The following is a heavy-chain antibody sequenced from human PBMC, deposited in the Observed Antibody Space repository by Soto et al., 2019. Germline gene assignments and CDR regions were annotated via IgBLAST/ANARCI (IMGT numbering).Heavy chain of an antibody. J-gene: IGHJ6*02. D-gene: IGHD6-6*01. Sequence: ESLKISCKGSGYSFTSYWIGWVRQMPGKGLEWMGIIYPGDSDTRYSPSFQGQVTISADKSISTAYLQWSSLKASDTAMYYCASSSYSSSSGSYYYYGMDVWGQGTTVTVSS. CDR3: ASSSYSSSSGSYYYYGMDV. CDR2: IYPGDSDT. CDR1: GYSFTSYW. V-gene: IGHV5-51*01.